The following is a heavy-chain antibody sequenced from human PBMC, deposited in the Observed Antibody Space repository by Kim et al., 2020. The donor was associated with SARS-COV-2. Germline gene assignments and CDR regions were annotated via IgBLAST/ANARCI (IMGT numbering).Heavy chain of an antibody. J-gene: IGHJ5*02. D-gene: IGHD6-19*01. CDR2: ISSSSSTI. Sequence: GGSLRLSCAASGFTFSSYSMNWVRQAPGKGLEWVSSISSSSSTITSPNSVKAHFTISRATAKNPLYLQRTGLGAEDPPVNSLPRVPGSGGYPTSWGQGP. V-gene: IGHV3-21*01. CDR3: PRVPGSGGYPTS. CDR1: GFTFSSYS.